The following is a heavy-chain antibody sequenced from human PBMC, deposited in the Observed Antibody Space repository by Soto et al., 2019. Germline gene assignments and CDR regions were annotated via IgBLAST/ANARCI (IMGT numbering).Heavy chain of an antibody. D-gene: IGHD3-22*01. V-gene: IGHV1-46*01. CDR3: ARDLGLRYYYDRSGYIGPDYYYYYGMDV. CDR1: GYTFTSYY. Sequence: ASVKVSCKASGYTFTSYYMHWVRQAPGQGLEWMGIINPSGGSTSYAQKFQGRVTMTKDTSTSTVYMELSSLRSEDTAVYYCARDLGLRYYYDRSGYIGPDYYYYYGMDVWGQGTTVTFYS. CDR2: INPSGGST. J-gene: IGHJ6*02.